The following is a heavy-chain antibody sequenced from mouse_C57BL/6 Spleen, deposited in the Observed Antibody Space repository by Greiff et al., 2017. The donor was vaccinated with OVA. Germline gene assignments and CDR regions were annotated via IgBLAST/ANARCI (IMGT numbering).Heavy chain of an antibody. Sequence: VQLQQSGAELVKPGASVKLSCTASGFHIKDYYMHWVKQRTEQGLEWIGRIDPEDGAPKYAPKFQGKATITADTSSNTAYLQLSSLTSEDTAVYYCARHEGYFDVWGTGTTVTVSS. CDR2: IDPEDGAP. CDR3: ARHEGYFDV. V-gene: IGHV14-2*01. CDR1: GFHIKDYY. J-gene: IGHJ1*03.